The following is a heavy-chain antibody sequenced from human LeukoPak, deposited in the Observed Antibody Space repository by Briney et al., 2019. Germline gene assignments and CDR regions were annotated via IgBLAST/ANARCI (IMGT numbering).Heavy chain of an antibody. Sequence: QSGGSLRLSCAGSGITVSSNYMSWVRQAPGKGLEWVSVIYSGGSIYYADSVKGRFTISGDTSKNTLYLQMNSLRVEDTAMYYCAKDMLPATIFGVVTDYYYMDVWGKGTTVTVSS. J-gene: IGHJ6*03. CDR2: IYSGGSI. V-gene: IGHV3-53*01. CDR1: GITVSSNY. D-gene: IGHD3-3*01. CDR3: AKDMLPATIFGVVTDYYYMDV.